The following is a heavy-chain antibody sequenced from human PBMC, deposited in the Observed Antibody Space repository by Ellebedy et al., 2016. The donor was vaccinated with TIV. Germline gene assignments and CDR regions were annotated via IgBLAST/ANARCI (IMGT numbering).Heavy chain of an antibody. D-gene: IGHD3-10*01. V-gene: IGHV2-5*08. CDR2: IDWNDDK. J-gene: IGHJ6*02. CDR3: ARQGRSGSYGV. Sequence: SGPTLEKPTQTLTLTCTFSGFSLSTSGMRVSWIRQPPGKALEWLARIDWNDDKRYSPSLKSRLTITKDTSKNQVVLTMTNMDPVDTATYYCARQGRSGSYGVWGQGTTVTVSS. CDR1: GFSLSTSGMR.